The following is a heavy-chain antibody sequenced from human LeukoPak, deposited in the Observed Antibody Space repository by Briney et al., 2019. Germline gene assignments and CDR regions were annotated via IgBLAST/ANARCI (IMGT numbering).Heavy chain of an antibody. Sequence: PGGSLRLSCAASGFTFSSNYMSWVRQAPGKGVEWVSVIYSGGSTYYSDSVKGRFTISRDNSKNTLYLQMNSLRAEDTAVYYCARVLGSSFDYWGQGTLVTVSS. J-gene: IGHJ4*02. D-gene: IGHD1-26*01. CDR2: IYSGGST. CDR3: ARVLGSSFDY. V-gene: IGHV3-53*01. CDR1: GFTFSSNY.